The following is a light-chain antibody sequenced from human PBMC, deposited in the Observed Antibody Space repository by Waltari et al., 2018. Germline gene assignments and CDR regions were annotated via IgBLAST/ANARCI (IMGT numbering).Light chain of an antibody. V-gene: IGKV4-1*01. CDR3: QQYYSIWT. CDR2: WAS. Sequence: DIVMTQSPDSLAVSLGERATINCKSSQSVLYSSNNKNYLAWYQQKPGQPPKLLIYWASTRESGVPDRFSGSGSGTDFTLTISSLQAEDVAVYYCQQYYSIWTLGQGTKVEIK. CDR1: QSVLYSSNNKNY. J-gene: IGKJ1*01.